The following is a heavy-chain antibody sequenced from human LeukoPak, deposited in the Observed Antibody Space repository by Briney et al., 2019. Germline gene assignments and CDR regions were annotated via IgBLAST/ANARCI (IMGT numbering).Heavy chain of an antibody. Sequence: SETLSLTCAVYGGSFSGYYWSWIRQPPGKGLEWIGEINHSGSTNYNPSLKSRVTISVDTSKNQFSLKLSSVTAADTAVYYCARASGDYVWGSYYYYYMDVWGKGTTVTVSS. V-gene: IGHV4-34*01. D-gene: IGHD3-16*01. CDR3: ARASGDYVWGSYYYYYMDV. CDR1: GGSFSGYY. CDR2: INHSGST. J-gene: IGHJ6*03.